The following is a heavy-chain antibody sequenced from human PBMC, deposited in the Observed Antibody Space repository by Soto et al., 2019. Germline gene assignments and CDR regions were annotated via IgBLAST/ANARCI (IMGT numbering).Heavy chain of an antibody. J-gene: IGHJ6*02. D-gene: IGHD2-15*01. Sequence: PSETLSLTCAVYGVSXXXXXXXXIXXXPGKGLEWIGEINHSGSTNYNPSLKSRVAISVDTSKNQFSLKLSSVTAADTAVYYCARTLVVGLPYGMDVWGQGTTVTVSS. CDR3: ARTLVVGLPYGMDV. CDR1: GVSXXXXX. V-gene: IGHV4-34*01. CDR2: INHSGST.